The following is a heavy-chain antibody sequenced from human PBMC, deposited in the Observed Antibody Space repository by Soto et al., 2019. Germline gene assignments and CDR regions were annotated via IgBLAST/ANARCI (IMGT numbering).Heavy chain of an antibody. CDR2: ISGYNGNT. CDR3: ARDLGAQIVAY. Sequence: QVQLVQSGAEVKKPGASVKVSCKASGYTFISYGISWVRQAPGQGLEWMGWISGYNGNTKYAQKLQGRVTMTTDTPTSTAYTELRSLRSDDTAAYDCARDLGAQIVAYWGQGTLVTVSS. V-gene: IGHV1-18*01. J-gene: IGHJ4*02. D-gene: IGHD3-22*01. CDR1: GYTFISYG.